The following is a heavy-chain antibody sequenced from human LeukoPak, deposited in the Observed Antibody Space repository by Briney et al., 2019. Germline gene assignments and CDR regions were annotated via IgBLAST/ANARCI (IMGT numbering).Heavy chain of an antibody. V-gene: IGHV4-59*01. Sequence: SETLSLTCTVSGGSISSYYWSWIRQPPGKGLEWIGYIYYGWSTNYNPSLKSRVTISVDTSKNQFSLKLSSVTAADTAVYYCARGLGAAAQVDYWGQGTLVTVSS. D-gene: IGHD6-13*01. CDR3: ARGLGAAAQVDY. CDR2: IYYGWST. J-gene: IGHJ4*02. CDR1: GGSISSYY.